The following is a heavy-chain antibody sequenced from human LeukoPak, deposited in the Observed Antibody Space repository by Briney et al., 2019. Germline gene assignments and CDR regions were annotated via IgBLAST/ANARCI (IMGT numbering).Heavy chain of an antibody. CDR1: GFTFSTYV. CDR3: VPQETTVTTF. D-gene: IGHD4-17*01. Sequence: GGSLRLSCAASGFTFSTYVMSWVRQAPGKGLEWVSTISESGGSTHYADSVEGRFTISRDNSKNTLYLQMKSLRVEDTAVYFCVPQETTVTTFWGQGTLVTVSS. V-gene: IGHV3-23*01. J-gene: IGHJ4*02. CDR2: ISESGGST.